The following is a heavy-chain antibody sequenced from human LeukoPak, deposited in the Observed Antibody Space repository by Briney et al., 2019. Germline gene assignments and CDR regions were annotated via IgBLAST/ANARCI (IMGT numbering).Heavy chain of an antibody. D-gene: IGHD1-26*01. V-gene: IGHV1-18*01. J-gene: IGHJ4*02. CDR2: INPYNGNT. Sequence: GASVKVSYTPSGYTFTTYAVSWVRLAPGQGLEGMGWINPYNGNTNSEQNFQGRLTMTTDTSTRTAYMELRSLRSDDTALYYCARDVGDIVGASDYWGQGTLVTVSS. CDR1: GYTFTTYA. CDR3: ARDVGDIVGASDY.